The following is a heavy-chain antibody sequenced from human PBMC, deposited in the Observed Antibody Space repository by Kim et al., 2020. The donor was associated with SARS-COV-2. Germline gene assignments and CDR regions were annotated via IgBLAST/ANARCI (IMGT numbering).Heavy chain of an antibody. V-gene: IGHV3-9*01. J-gene: IGHJ5*02. Sequence: GGSLRLSCAASGFTFGDYAMHWVRQAPGKGLEWVSGSSWNSGFIGYADSVKGRFTISRDNAKNSLYLQMNSLRAEDTALYYCAKASNDYSNYLPPWFGPGGQGTLVTVSS. CDR3: AKASNDYSNYLPPWFGP. CDR2: SSWNSGFI. CDR1: GFTFGDYA. D-gene: IGHD4-4*01.